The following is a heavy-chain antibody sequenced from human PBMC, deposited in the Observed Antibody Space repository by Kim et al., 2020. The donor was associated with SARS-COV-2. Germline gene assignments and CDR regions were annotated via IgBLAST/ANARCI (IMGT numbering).Heavy chain of an antibody. V-gene: IGHV3-23*01. CDR1: GFTFTSYA. CDR3: AKDMPIRWDDY. CDR2: ISGSGGST. Sequence: GGSLRLSCAASGFTFTSYAMSWVRQAPGKGLEWVSGISGSGGSTYYADSVKGRFTISRDNSKNTLYLQMNSLRAEDTAVFYCAKDMPIRWDDYWGQGTLVTVSS. D-gene: IGHD2-2*01. J-gene: IGHJ4*02.